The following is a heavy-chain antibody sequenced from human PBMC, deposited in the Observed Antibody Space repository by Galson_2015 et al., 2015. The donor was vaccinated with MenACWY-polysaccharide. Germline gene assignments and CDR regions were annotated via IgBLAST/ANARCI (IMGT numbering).Heavy chain of an antibody. CDR1: GFTFNDFW. V-gene: IGHV3-7*01. J-gene: IGHJ4*02. CDR2: INQYGSEK. Sequence: SLRLSCAASGFTFNDFWLSWVRQAPGKGLEWVANINQYGSEKYYVDSVKGRFTISRDNAKNSLYLQMNSLRAEDTAVYYWARDGGRTIGTTQRGYWGQGTLVTVSS. D-gene: IGHD1-1*01. CDR3: ARDGGRTIGTTQRGY.